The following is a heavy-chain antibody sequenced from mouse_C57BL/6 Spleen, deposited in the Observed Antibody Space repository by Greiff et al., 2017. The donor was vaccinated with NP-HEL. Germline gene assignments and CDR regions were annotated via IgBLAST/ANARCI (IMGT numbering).Heavy chain of an antibody. CDR3: ARDGGSSFWFAY. Sequence: EVQLVESGGGLVQPGGSLKLSCAASGFTFSDYYMYWVRQTPEKRLEWVAYISNGGGSTYYPDTVKGRFTISRDNAKNTLYLQMSRLKSEDTAMYYCARDGGSSFWFAYWGQGTLVTVSA. CDR2: ISNGGGST. V-gene: IGHV5-12*01. J-gene: IGHJ3*01. CDR1: GFTFSDYY. D-gene: IGHD1-1*01.